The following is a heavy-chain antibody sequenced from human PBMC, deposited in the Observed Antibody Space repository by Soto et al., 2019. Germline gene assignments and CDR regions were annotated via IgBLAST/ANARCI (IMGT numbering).Heavy chain of an antibody. V-gene: IGHV4-31*03. J-gene: IGHJ6*02. D-gene: IGHD2-2*01. CDR1: GDSISSTNNY. Sequence: SETLSLTCTVSGDSISSTNNYWSWIRQHPGKGLEWIGYIYHSGSTYYNPSLKRRPAISVDTFKNQFSLKLSSVTAADTAVYYCARTVCSSASCYGYYYYGLDVWGQGTTVTVSS. CDR2: IYHSGST. CDR3: ARTVCSSASCYGYYYYGLDV.